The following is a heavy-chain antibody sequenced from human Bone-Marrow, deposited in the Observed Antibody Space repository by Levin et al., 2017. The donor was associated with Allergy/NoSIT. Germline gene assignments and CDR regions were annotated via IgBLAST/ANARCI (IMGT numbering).Heavy chain of an antibody. J-gene: IGHJ4*02. D-gene: IGHD2-2*01. CDR1: GFNFASYG. CDR3: AKDEGPFSSSFAFDC. CDR2: ISGTGRHI. Sequence: GGSLRLSCAASGFNFASYGMNWVRQVPGKGLEWVSSISGTGRHIYLADSLKGRFTISRDNAKNSLSLQMNNLRVEDTAVFYCAKDEGPFSSSFAFDCWGQGALVTVSS. V-gene: IGHV3-21*01.